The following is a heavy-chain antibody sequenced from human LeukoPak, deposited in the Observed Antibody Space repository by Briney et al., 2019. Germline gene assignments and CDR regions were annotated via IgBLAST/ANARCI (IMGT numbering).Heavy chain of an antibody. V-gene: IGHV3-21*01. Sequence: GGSLRLSCAASGFTFSSYSLNWVRQAPGKGLEWVSSISSSSSYISYADSLKGRFTISRDNAKNSLYLQMNSLRAEDTAVYYCVGRSGDSHDAFDIWGQGTMVTVSS. CDR2: ISSSSSYI. J-gene: IGHJ3*02. CDR3: VGRSGDSHDAFDI. CDR1: GFTFSSYS. D-gene: IGHD2-15*01.